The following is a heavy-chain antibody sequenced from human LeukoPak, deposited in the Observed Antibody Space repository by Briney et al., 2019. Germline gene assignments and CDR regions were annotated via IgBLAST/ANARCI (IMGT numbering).Heavy chain of an antibody. J-gene: IGHJ4*02. CDR2: IIPILGIA. V-gene: IGHV1-69*02. D-gene: IGHD6-19*01. CDR3: ARGVAGGWVLFDY. CDR1: GGTFSSYT. Sequence: GASVKVSCEASGGTFSSYTISWVRHAPGQGLEWMGRIIPILGIANYAQKFQGRVTITAHKSTSTAYMELSSLRSEDTAVYYCARGVAGGWVLFDYWGQGTLVTVSS.